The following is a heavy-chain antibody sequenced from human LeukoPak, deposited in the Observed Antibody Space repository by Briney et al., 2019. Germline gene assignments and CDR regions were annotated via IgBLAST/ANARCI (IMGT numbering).Heavy chain of an antibody. Sequence: GGSLRLSCAASGFTFSAYWMHWVRQAPGKGLVWVSRINTDGSRTTYADSVEGRFTISRDTAKNTLVLQMNSLRAEDTAVYYCAREAQVGGALQSWGQGTLVTVSS. J-gene: IGHJ5*02. CDR2: INTDGSRT. D-gene: IGHD1-26*01. V-gene: IGHV3-74*01. CDR3: AREAQVGGALQS. CDR1: GFTFSAYW.